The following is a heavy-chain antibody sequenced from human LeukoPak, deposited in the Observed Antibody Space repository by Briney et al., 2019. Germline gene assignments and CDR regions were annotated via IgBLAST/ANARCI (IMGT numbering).Heavy chain of an antibody. CDR3: AADRPPDAFDI. J-gene: IGHJ3*02. CDR2: IWYDGSNK. V-gene: IGHV3-33*08. D-gene: IGHD3-22*01. CDR1: GFIFSDYY. Sequence: GGSLRLSCAASGFIFSDYYMSWIRQAPGKGLEWVAVIWYDGSNKYYADSVKGRFTISRDNSKNTLYLQMNSLRAEDTAVYYCAADRPPDAFDIWGQGTMVTVSS.